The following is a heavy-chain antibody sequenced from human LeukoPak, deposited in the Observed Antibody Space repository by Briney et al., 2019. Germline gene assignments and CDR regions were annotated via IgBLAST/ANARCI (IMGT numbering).Heavy chain of an antibody. Sequence: GGSLRLSCAASGFTFSSYGMHWVRQAPGKGLEWVAVIWYDGSNKYYADSVKGRFTISRDNSKNTLYLQMNSLRAEDTAVYYCAKTGGIVVVPAAIRYCYFDYWGQGTLVTVSS. CDR1: GFTFSSYG. V-gene: IGHV3-33*06. J-gene: IGHJ4*02. D-gene: IGHD2-2*01. CDR2: IWYDGSNK. CDR3: AKTGGIVVVPAAIRYCYFDY.